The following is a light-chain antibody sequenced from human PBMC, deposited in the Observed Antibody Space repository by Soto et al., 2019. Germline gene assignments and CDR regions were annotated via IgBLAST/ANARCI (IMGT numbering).Light chain of an antibody. CDR1: QSISSN. CDR3: QQYNYQGT. V-gene: IGKV3-15*01. J-gene: IGKJ1*01. CDR2: AAS. Sequence: EMVMTQSPATLSVSPGERVTLSCRASQSISSNLAWYQQKPGQAPRLLIYAASTRATGIPARFSGSGSGTEFTLTIASLQSEDFAVYYCQQYNYQGTFGQGTKVDIK.